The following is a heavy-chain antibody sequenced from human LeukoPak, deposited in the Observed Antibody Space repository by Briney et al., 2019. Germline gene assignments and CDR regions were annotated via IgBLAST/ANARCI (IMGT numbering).Heavy chain of an antibody. Sequence: GRSLRLSCAASGFTFDDYAMHWVRQAPGKGLEWVSGISWNSGSIGYADSVKGRFTISRDNAKNSLYLQMNSLRAEDTALYYGAKDRGYDSSGYYPDWGQGTLVTVSS. J-gene: IGHJ4*02. CDR3: AKDRGYDSSGYYPD. D-gene: IGHD3-22*01. V-gene: IGHV3-9*01. CDR1: GFTFDDYA. CDR2: ISWNSGSI.